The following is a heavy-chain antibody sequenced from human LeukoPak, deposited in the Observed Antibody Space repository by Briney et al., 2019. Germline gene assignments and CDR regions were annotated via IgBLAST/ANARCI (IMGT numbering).Heavy chain of an antibody. V-gene: IGHV3-30*02. D-gene: IGHD3-22*01. Sequence: GGSLRLSCAASGFTFRTYGMHWVRQAPGKGLEWVAFIHYDGNDKYYADSMKGRFTISRDNSKNTLYLQMNSLRAEDTAVYYCAKGGYHDGSRSVPFDYWGQGTLVTVSS. CDR1: GFTFRTYG. CDR3: AKGGYHDGSRSVPFDY. J-gene: IGHJ4*02. CDR2: IHYDGNDK.